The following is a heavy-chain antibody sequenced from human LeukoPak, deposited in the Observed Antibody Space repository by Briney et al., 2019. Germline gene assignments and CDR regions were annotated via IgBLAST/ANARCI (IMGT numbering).Heavy chain of an antibody. CDR2: ISSSSSYI. J-gene: IGHJ3*02. Sequence: GGSLRLSCAASGFTFSSYSMNWVRQAPGKGLEWVSSISSSSSYIYYADSVKGRFTISRDNAKNSLYLQMNSLRAEDTAVYYCARGRPREYGDYDPDAFDIWGQGTMVTVSS. CDR3: ARGRPREYGDYDPDAFDI. CDR1: GFTFSSYS. D-gene: IGHD4-17*01. V-gene: IGHV3-21*01.